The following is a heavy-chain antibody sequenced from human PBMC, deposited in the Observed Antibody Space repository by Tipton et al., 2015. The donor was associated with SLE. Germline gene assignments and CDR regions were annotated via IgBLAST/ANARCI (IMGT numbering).Heavy chain of an antibody. CDR3: ASYSSPWYFDY. CDR2: IYYSGST. D-gene: IGHD6-13*01. CDR1: GGSISSYY. J-gene: IGHJ4*02. Sequence: LRLSCTVSGGSISSYYWSWIRQPPGKGLEWIGYIYYSGSTNYNPSLKSRVTRSVDTSKNQFSLKLSSVTAADTAVYYCASYSSPWYFDYWGQGTLVTVSS. V-gene: IGHV4-59*01.